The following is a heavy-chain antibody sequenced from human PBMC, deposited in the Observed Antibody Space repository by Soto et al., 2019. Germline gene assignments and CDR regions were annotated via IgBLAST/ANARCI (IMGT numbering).Heavy chain of an antibody. CDR2: ISDSGGRT. J-gene: IGHJ4*02. D-gene: IGHD2-2*03. CDR1: GFTFTSYA. V-gene: IGHV3-23*01. CDR3: AKDGYCSSTSCYWSY. Sequence: GGSLRLSCVASGFTFTSYAMSWVRQAPGKGLEWVSGISDSGGRTDYADSVKGRFTISRDNSKNTLYLQMNSLKAEDTAIYYCAKDGYCSSTSCYWSYWGQGXVVTVSS.